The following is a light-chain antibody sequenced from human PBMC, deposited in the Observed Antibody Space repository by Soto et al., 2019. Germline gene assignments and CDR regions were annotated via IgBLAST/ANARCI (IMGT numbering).Light chain of an antibody. CDR3: QQCYMGWT. J-gene: IGKJ1*01. V-gene: IGKV1-5*01. Sequence: DIQMTQSPSTLSGSVGDGVTITCRASQTISSWLAWYQHQPGKAPKLLIYDASTLESGVPSRFSGTGSGTEFTFSITSLQPEDFGTYYCQQCYMGWTFGQGTKVDIK. CDR1: QTISSW. CDR2: DAS.